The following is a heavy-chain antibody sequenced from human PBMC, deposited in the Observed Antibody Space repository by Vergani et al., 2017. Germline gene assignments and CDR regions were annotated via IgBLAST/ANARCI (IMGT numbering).Heavy chain of an antibody. D-gene: IGHD3-3*01. CDR2: IYYSGST. J-gene: IGHJ4*02. Sequence: QVQLQESGPGLVKPSETLSLTCTVSGGSISSYYWSWIRQPPGKGLEWIGYIYYSGSTNYKPSLKSRVTISVDTSKNQFSLKLSSVTAADTAVYYCARGTIFGVVTPGYWGQGTLVTVSS. V-gene: IGHV4-59*01. CDR3: ARGTIFGVVTPGY. CDR1: GGSISSYY.